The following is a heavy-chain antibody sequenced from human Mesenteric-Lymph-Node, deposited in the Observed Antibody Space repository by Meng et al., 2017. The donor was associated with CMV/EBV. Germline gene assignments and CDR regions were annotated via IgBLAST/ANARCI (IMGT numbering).Heavy chain of an antibody. CDR3: AKEISGMDV. V-gene: IGHV3-30*02. J-gene: IGHJ6*02. CDR2: IRFDGINR. Sequence: GGSLRLSCAASGSTFRAYLMHWVRQAPGKGLEWVAFIRFDGINRYYADSVKGRFTISRDNSNNTLYLQMNSLRPEDTAVYYCAKEISGMDVWGQGTTVTVSS. CDR1: GSTFRAYL.